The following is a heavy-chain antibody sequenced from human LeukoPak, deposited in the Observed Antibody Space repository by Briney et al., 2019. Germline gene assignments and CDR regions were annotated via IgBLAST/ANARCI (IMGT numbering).Heavy chain of an antibody. V-gene: IGHV4-34*01. J-gene: IGHJ6*03. Sequence: SETLSLTWAVYGGSFSGYYWSWIRQPPGKGLEWIGEINHSGSTNYNPSLKSRVTISVDTSKNQFSLKLSSVTAADTAVYYCARLGATHPYYYMDVWGKGTTVTVSS. CDR1: GGSFSGYY. CDR3: ARLGATHPYYYMDV. D-gene: IGHD1-26*01. CDR2: INHSGST.